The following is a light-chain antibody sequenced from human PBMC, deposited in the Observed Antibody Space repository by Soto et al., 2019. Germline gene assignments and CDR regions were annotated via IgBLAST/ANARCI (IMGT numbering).Light chain of an antibody. CDR1: SGSVSTSYY. J-gene: IGLJ3*02. CDR2: STS. CDR3: VLYMGSGISV. Sequence: QTVVTQEPSFSVSPGGTVTLTCGLSSGSVSTSYYPSWYQQTPGQAPRTLIYSTSTRSSGVPDRFSGSILGNKAALTITGPQADDESDYYCVLYMGSGISVFGGGTKLTVL. V-gene: IGLV8-61*01.